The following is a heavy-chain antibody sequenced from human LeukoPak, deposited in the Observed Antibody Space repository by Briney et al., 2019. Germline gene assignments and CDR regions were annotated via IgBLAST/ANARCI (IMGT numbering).Heavy chain of an antibody. CDR1: GFTFSNFW. V-gene: IGHV3-74*01. D-gene: IGHD2-8*01. Sequence: PGGSLRLSCPASGFTFSNFWMPWVRQVPGKGLAWVSRLNTDGTYTGYADSVKGRFTISRDNAKSTLYLHMSSLRAEDTAVYYCARGINGPVDWGQGTLVTVSS. CDR3: ARGINGPVD. J-gene: IGHJ4*02. CDR2: LNTDGTYT.